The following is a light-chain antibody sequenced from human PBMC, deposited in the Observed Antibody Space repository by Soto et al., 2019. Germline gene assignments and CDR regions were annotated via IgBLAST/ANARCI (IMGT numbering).Light chain of an antibody. V-gene: IGLV1-44*01. CDR1: SSNIGSNT. Sequence: QSVLTQPPSASGTPGQRVTISCSGSSSNIGSNTVNWYQQLPGTAPKLLIYSNNQRPSGVPDRFSGSKSGTSASLAISGLQSEDEADYYWAAWDDSRNPHYVFGTGTKVTVL. J-gene: IGLJ1*01. CDR3: AAWDDSRNPHYV. CDR2: SNN.